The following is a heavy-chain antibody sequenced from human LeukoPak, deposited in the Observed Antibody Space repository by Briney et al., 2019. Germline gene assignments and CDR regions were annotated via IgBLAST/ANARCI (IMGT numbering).Heavy chain of an antibody. J-gene: IGHJ6*02. Sequence: GGSLRLSCAASKFIFSNYWMSWVRQTPGKGLEWVSAISGSGGSTYYADSVKGRFTISRDNSKNTLFLQMNSLRAEDTAPYYCAKSVAIYFYYGLDVWGQGTTVTVSS. CDR2: ISGSGGST. CDR1: KFIFSNYW. CDR3: AKSVAIYFYYGLDV. V-gene: IGHV3-23*01. D-gene: IGHD3-3*01.